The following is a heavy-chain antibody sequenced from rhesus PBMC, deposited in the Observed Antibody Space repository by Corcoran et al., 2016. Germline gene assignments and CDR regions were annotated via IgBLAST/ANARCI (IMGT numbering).Heavy chain of an antibody. V-gene: IGHV4-99*01. CDR1: GYSISSGYY. Sequence: QVQLQESGPGLVKPSETLSLTCAVSGYSISSGYYWGWIRQPPGKGLEYIGSISGSSGSHYYNPSLKSRVTISKDPSKNQFSLKLSSVTAADTAVYYCARHAHSWNYLDYWGQGVLVTVSS. J-gene: IGHJ4*01. D-gene: IGHD1-1*01. CDR2: ISGSSGSH. CDR3: ARHAHSWNYLDY.